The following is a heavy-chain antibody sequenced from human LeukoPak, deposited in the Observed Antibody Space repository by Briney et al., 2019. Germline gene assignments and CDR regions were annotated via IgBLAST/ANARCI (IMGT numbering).Heavy chain of an antibody. V-gene: IGHV3-30*03. CDR1: GFTFSSYG. J-gene: IGHJ4*02. CDR3: ARGLYYYDSSGYFGY. Sequence: PGRSLRLSCAASGFTFSSYGMHWVRQAPGKGLEWVAVISYDGSNKYYADSVKGRFTISRDNSKNTLYLQMNSLRAEDTAVYYCARGLYYYDSSGYFGYWGQGTLVTVSS. CDR2: ISYDGSNK. D-gene: IGHD3-22*01.